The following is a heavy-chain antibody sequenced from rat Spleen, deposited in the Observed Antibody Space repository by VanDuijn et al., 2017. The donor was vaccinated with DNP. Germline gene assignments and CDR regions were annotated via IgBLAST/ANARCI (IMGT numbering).Heavy chain of an antibody. J-gene: IGHJ2*01. CDR2: ISYDGSST. D-gene: IGHD1-1*01. CDR3: AREEITTGYFDY. V-gene: IGHV5-29*01. CDR1: GFTFSDYY. Sequence: EVQLVESGGGLVQPGRSLKLSCAASGFTFSDYYMAWVRQAPTKGLEWVATISYDGSSTYYRDSVKGRFTISRDNAKSTLYLQMDSLRSEDTATYYCAREEITTGYFDYWGQGVMVTVSS.